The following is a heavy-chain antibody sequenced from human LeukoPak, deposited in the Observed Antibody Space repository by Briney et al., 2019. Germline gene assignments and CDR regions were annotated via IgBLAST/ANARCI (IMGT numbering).Heavy chain of an antibody. CDR3: AREYYYDSSHGRAFDI. V-gene: IGHV1-69*13. CDR2: IIPIFGTS. D-gene: IGHD3-22*01. Sequence: ASVKVSCKASGGTFSSYAISWVRQAPGQGLEWMGGIIPIFGTSNYAQKFQGRVTITADESTSTAYMELRSLRSDDTAVYYCAREYYYDSSHGRAFDIWGQGTMVTVSS. J-gene: IGHJ3*02. CDR1: GGTFSSYA.